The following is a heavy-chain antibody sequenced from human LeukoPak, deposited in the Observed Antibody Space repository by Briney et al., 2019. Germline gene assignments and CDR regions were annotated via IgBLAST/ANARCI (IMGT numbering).Heavy chain of an antibody. CDR2: IIPIFGTA. V-gene: IGHV1-69*06. D-gene: IGHD6-13*01. CDR1: GGTFSSYA. J-gene: IGHJ4*02. CDR3: AIRGEQQLSRGLTSDY. Sequence: SVKVSCKASGGTFSSYAISWVRQAPGQGLEWMGGIIPIFGTANYAQKFQGRVTITADKSTSTAYMELSSLRSEDTAVNYCAIRGEQQLSRGLTSDYWGQGTLVTVSS.